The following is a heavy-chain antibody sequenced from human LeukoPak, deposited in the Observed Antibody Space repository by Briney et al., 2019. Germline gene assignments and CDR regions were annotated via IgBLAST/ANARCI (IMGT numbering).Heavy chain of an antibody. CDR3: AKDPDPPGNYFDY. J-gene: IGHJ4*02. CDR2: IRYDGSNK. CDR1: GYTFSSYG. V-gene: IGHV3-30*02. D-gene: IGHD1-14*01. Sequence: GGSLRLSCAASGYTFSSYGMHWVRQAPGKGLEWVAFIRYDGSNKYYADSVKGRFTISRDNSKNTLYLQMNSLRAEDTAVYYCAKDPDPPGNYFDYWGQGTLVTVSS.